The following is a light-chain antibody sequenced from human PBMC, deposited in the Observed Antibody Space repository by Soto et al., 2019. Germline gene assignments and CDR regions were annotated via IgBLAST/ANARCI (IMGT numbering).Light chain of an antibody. CDR3: HQRQSWPRT. J-gene: IGKJ1*01. V-gene: IGKV3-11*01. CDR1: QYINHR. Sequence: EIVLTQSPATLSSFPGDRVTLSCGARQYINHRFAWYQHRPGQDPRLLIYQTSLRAAGIPARFSPSGSGTDFTLTISDVQTEDFALYYCHQRQSWPRTFGQGTKVE. CDR2: QTS.